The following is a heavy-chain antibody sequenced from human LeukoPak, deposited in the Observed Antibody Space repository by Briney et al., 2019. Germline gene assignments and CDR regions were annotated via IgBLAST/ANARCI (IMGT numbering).Heavy chain of an antibody. J-gene: IGHJ1*01. CDR1: GYTFTANY. CDR3: ARRQPYCSGGACYH. CDR2: INPNSGVT. V-gene: IGHV1-2*02. D-gene: IGHD2-15*01. Sequence: GASVKVSCKTSGYTFTANYIHWVRQAPGQGLEWMGWINPNSGVTNYAQKFQGRVTMTRDTSISTAYMELNSLRSDDTAVYFCARRQPYCSGGACYHWGQGTLVTVSS.